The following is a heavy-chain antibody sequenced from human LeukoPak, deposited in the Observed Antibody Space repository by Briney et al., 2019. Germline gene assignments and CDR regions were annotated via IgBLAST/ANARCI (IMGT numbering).Heavy chain of an antibody. CDR2: LNSNGGST. J-gene: IGHJ4*02. CDR3: ARSGRSGWYPY. CDR1: GFNFNYYA. D-gene: IGHD6-19*01. Sequence: GGSLRLSCVASGFNFNYYAMHWVRQAPGKGLEYISALNSNGGSTYYANSVKGRFTISRDNSKNTLYLQMGSLRPEDMAVYYCARSGRSGWYPYWGQGTLVTVSS. V-gene: IGHV3-64*01.